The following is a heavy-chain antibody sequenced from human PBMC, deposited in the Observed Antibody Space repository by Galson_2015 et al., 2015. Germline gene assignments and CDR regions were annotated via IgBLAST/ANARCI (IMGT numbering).Heavy chain of an antibody. D-gene: IGHD3-3*01. Sequence: SLRLSCAASGFTFSSYSMNWVRQAPGKGLEWVSSISSSYIYYADSVKSRFTISRDNAKNSLYLQMNSLRAEDTAVYYCARDQGDYDFWSGYYPYWGQGTLVTVSS. J-gene: IGHJ4*02. V-gene: IGHV3-21*01. CDR3: ARDQGDYDFWSGYYPY. CDR1: GFTFSSYS. CDR2: ISSSYI.